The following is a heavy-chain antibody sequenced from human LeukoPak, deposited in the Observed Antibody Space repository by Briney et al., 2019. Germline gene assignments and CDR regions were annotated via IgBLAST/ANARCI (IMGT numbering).Heavy chain of an antibody. CDR1: GGSISNDDNY. Sequence: SETLSLTCTFSGGSISNDDNYWTWIRQPPGKGLEWIGFIYYSGRTKYNPSLTSRVTMSVDTSKNQFSLKLRSVTAADTAVYYCASLAVGDWFDYWGQGTLVTVSS. CDR2: IYYSGRT. D-gene: IGHD3-10*01. J-gene: IGHJ4*02. CDR3: ASLAVGDWFDY. V-gene: IGHV4-30-4*01.